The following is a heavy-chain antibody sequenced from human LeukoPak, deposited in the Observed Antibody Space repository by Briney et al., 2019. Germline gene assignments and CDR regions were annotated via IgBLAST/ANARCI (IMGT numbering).Heavy chain of an antibody. CDR3: AGERIAAAGNNWFDP. Sequence: PGGSLRLSCAASGFTFSSYAMHWVRQAPGKGLEWVAVISYDGSNKYYADSVKGRFTISRDNSKNTLYLQMNSLRAEDTAVYYCAGERIAAAGNNWFDPWGQGTLVTVSS. D-gene: IGHD6-13*01. V-gene: IGHV3-30*04. CDR1: GFTFSSYA. J-gene: IGHJ5*02. CDR2: ISYDGSNK.